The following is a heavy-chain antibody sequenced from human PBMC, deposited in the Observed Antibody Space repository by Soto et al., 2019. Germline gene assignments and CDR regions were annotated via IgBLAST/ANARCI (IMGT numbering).Heavy chain of an antibody. V-gene: IGHV3-33*01. Sequence: QVQLVESGGGMVQPGRSLRLSCAASGFTFSSYGMHWVRQAPGKGLEWVAVIWYDGSNKYYADSVKGRFTISRDNSKNTLYLQMNSLRAEDTAVYYCARDGAGGDYADDSWGLVDYWGQGTLVTVSS. CDR3: ARDGAGGDYADDSWGLVDY. J-gene: IGHJ4*02. CDR2: IWYDGSNK. D-gene: IGHD4-17*01. CDR1: GFTFSSYG.